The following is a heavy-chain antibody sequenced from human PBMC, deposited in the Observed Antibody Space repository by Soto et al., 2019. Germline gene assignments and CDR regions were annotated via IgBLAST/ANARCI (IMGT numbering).Heavy chain of an antibody. V-gene: IGHV1-18*01. D-gene: IGHD4-17*01. Sequence: QVQLVQSGAEVKKPGASVKVSCKASGYTFSSYRISWVRQAPGQGPEWMGWIHAYNGDTKYAQKFQDRLIMTTDTSTSRAYMELRSLTSADTAVYYCARADYGDDDYWGQGTLVTVSS. CDR1: GYTFSSYR. CDR2: IHAYNGDT. CDR3: ARADYGDDDY. J-gene: IGHJ4*02.